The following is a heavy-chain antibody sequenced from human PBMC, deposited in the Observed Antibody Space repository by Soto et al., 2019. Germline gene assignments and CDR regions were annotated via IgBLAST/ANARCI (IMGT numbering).Heavy chain of an antibody. J-gene: IGHJ3*02. CDR3: AKEGSCTNNVCYYAFDI. CDR1: GFTFSSHS. V-gene: IGHV3-23*01. Sequence: GGSLRLSCAASGFTFSSHSMSWVRQAPGKGLEWVSVISGSGGSTYYADSVKGRFTISRDNSKNTLYLQMNSLRAEDTAVYYCAKEGSCTNNVCYYAFDIWGQGTMVTVSS. CDR2: ISGSGGST. D-gene: IGHD2-8*01.